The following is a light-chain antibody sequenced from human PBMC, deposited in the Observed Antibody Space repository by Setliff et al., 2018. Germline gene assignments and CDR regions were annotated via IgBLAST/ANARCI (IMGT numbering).Light chain of an antibody. CDR2: DVS. CDR3: SAYTGTYV. V-gene: IGLV2-14*03. J-gene: IGLJ1*01. Sequence: QSALTQPASVSGSPGQSITISCTGTSSDVGGYNYVSWYQQHPGKAPKLMIYDVSNRPPGVSNRFSGSKSGNTASLTISGLQAEDEADYYCSAYTGTYVFGSGTKV. CDR1: SSDVGGYNY.